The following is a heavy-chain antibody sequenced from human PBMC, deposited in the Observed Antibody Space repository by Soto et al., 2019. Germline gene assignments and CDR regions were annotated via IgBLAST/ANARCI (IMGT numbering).Heavy chain of an antibody. V-gene: IGHV1-2*02. D-gene: IGHD7-27*01. CDR2: INPHSGAT. CDR1: GYTFTDSA. Sequence: ASVRVSCKASGYTFTDSAMRWVRQAPGQGLEWMAWINPHSGATSYAQKFQGRVTTTRDTSITTGYMELSRLTSDDTAVYYCARDLTGDVGGWGQGTLVTVSS. CDR3: ARDLTGDVGG. J-gene: IGHJ4*02.